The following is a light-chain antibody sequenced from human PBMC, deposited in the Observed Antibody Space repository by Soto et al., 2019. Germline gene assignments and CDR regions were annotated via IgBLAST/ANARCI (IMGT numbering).Light chain of an antibody. Sequence: QSALTQPRSVSGSPGQSVTISCTGTNSVVGGYNFVSWYQQLPGKAPKLMISAVSQRPSGVPDRFSGSKSGNTASLTISGLQADDEAPYFCCSYTDSDTWVFGGGTQLTV. CDR1: NSVVGGYNF. CDR2: AVS. CDR3: CSYTDSDTWV. V-gene: IGLV2-11*01. J-gene: IGLJ3*02.